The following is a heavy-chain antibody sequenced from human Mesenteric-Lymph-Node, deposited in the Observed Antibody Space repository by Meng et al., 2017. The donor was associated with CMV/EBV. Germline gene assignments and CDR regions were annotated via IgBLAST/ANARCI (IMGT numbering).Heavy chain of an antibody. J-gene: IGHJ1*01. V-gene: IGHV3-33*01. D-gene: IGHD3-10*01. Sequence: SGFTFSSYGMHWVRQAPGKGLEWVAVIWYDGSNKYYADSVKGRFTISRDNSKNTLYLQMNSLRAEDTAVYYCARAYYGSGELRNPPKHWGQGTLVTVSS. CDR1: GFTFSSYG. CDR3: ARAYYGSGELRNPPKH. CDR2: IWYDGSNK.